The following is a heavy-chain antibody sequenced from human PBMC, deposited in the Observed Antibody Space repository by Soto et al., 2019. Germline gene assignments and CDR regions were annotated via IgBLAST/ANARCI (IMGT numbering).Heavy chain of an antibody. CDR2: IIPIPGTA. J-gene: IGHJ6*02. CDR3: ARSQGSSTSLEIYYYYYYGMDV. V-gene: IGHV1-69*01. D-gene: IGHD2-2*01. Sequence: QVQLVQSGAEVKKPGSSVKVSCKASGGTFSSYAISWVRQAPGQGLECMGGIIPIPGTANYAQKFQGRDTITADESTSTAYLELRSLRSEDTAVYYCARSQGSSTSLEIYYYYYYGMDVWGQGTTVTVSS. CDR1: GGTFSSYA.